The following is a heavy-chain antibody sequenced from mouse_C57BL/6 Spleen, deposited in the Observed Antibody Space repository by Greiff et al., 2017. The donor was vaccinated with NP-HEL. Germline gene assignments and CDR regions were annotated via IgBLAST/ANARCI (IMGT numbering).Heavy chain of an antibody. J-gene: IGHJ2*01. CDR1: GFSLTSYG. V-gene: IGHV2-5*01. D-gene: IGHD1-1*01. CDR3: AKNWDGSSPYYFDY. Sequence: VKLVESGPGLVQPSQSLSITCTVSGFSLTSYGVHWVRQSPGKGLEWLGVIWRGGSTDYNAAFMSRLSITKDNSKSQVFFKMNSLQADDTAIYYCAKNWDGSSPYYFDYWGQGTTLTVSS. CDR2: IWRGGST.